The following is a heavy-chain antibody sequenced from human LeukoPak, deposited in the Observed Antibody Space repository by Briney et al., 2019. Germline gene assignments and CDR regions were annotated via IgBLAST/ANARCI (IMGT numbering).Heavy chain of an antibody. V-gene: IGHV3-7*01. CDR2: INRDGSEK. Sequence: GGSLRLSCAASGFTFGSFWMSWLRQAPGKGLEWVANINRDGSEKYYADSVKGRLTISRDNAKNSLYLEMNSLRAEDTAVCYCARDQVGASHYWGQGTLVTVSS. CDR3: ARDQVGASHY. CDR1: GFTFGSFW. J-gene: IGHJ4*02. D-gene: IGHD1-26*01.